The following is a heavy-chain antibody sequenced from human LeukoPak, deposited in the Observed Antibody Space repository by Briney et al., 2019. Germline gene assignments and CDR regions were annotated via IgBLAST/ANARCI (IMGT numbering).Heavy chain of an antibody. CDR3: AKGPSSSYYDSSGYYHY. CDR2: ISWNSGSI. D-gene: IGHD3-22*01. CDR1: GFTFDDYA. Sequence: GGSLRLSCAASGFTFDDYAMHWVRQAPGKGLEWVSGISWNSGSIGYADSVKGRFTISRDNAKNSLYLQMNSLRAEDTALYYCAKGPSSSYYDSSGYYHYWGQGTLVTVSS. V-gene: IGHV3-9*01. J-gene: IGHJ4*02.